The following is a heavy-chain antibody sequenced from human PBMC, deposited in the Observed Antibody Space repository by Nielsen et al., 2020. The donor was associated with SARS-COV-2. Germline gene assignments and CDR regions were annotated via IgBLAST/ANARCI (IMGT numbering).Heavy chain of an antibody. D-gene: IGHD2-15*01. CDR2: IKSNPDGGTA. Sequence: GESLKISCAASGFTFSNAWMTWVRQAQGQGLEWVGRIKSNPDGGTADYAAPVKGRFTISRDDSKNMLYLEMTRLKTEDTALSFCSTIPGENCSGGNCYGHFYFYYYGMDVWGQGTTVTVSS. CDR3: STIPGENCSGGNCYGHFYFYYYGMDV. J-gene: IGHJ6*02. CDR1: GFTFSNAW. V-gene: IGHV3-15*01.